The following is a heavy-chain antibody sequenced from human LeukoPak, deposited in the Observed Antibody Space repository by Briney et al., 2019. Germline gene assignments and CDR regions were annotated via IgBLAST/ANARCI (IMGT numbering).Heavy chain of an antibody. Sequence: PGGSLRLSCAASGFTFDDYAMHWVRQAPGKGLEWVSGISWNSGSIGYADSVKGRFTISRDNAKSSLYLQMNSLRAEDTALYYCAKDQGDYYDSSALVYWGQGTLVTVSS. CDR3: AKDQGDYYDSSALVY. J-gene: IGHJ4*02. D-gene: IGHD3-22*01. CDR2: ISWNSGSI. V-gene: IGHV3-9*01. CDR1: GFTFDDYA.